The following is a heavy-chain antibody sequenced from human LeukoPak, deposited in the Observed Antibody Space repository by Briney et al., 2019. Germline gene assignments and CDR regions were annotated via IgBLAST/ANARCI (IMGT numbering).Heavy chain of an antibody. CDR1: GGSISSYY. CDR3: ARVYVHYDFWSGYLNWFDP. D-gene: IGHD3-3*01. Sequence: SETLSLTCTVSGGSISSYYWSWIRQPAGKGLEWIGRIYTSGSTNYNPSLKGRVTMSVDTSKNQFSLELSSVTAADTAVYYCARVYVHYDFWSGYLNWFDPWGQGTLVTVSS. J-gene: IGHJ5*02. CDR2: IYTSGST. V-gene: IGHV4-4*07.